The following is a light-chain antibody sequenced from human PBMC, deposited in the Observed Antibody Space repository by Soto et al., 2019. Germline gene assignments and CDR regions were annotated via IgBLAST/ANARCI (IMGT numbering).Light chain of an antibody. V-gene: IGKV3-20*01. CDR1: QSVSSY. CDR3: QQYGSSWT. Sequence: DIVLTQSPAPLSLSPGDRATLSCRASQSVSSYLAWYQQKPGQAPRLLIYGASSRATGIPDRFSGSGSGTDFTLTISRLEPEDFAVYYCQQYGSSWTFGQGTKVDIK. CDR2: GAS. J-gene: IGKJ1*01.